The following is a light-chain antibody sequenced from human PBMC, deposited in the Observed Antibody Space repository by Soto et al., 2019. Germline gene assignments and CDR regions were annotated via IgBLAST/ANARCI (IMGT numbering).Light chain of an antibody. CDR1: SSDVGGYNY. V-gene: IGLV2-14*01. CDR2: EVS. J-gene: IGLJ3*02. CDR3: SSYTISSTRV. Sequence: QSALTQPASVSGSPGQSITISCTGTSSDVGGYNYVSWYQQHPGKAPKLMIYEVSNRPSGVSNRFSGSKSGNKASLTISGLQAEDEADYYCSSYTISSTRVFGGGTQLTVL.